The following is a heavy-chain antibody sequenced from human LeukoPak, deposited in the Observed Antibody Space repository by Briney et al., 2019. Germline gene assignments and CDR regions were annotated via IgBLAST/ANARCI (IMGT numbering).Heavy chain of an antibody. J-gene: IGHJ4*02. CDR2: IIPIFGTA. V-gene: IGHV1-69*05. Sequence: SVKVSCKASGGTFSSYAISWVRQAPGQGLEWMGGIIPIFGTANYAQKDHGRVTITTDESTSTDYLDLRSLRSEATAVDYYARGLGYFDWLPYFDYWGQGTLVTVSS. CDR3: ARGLGYFDWLPYFDY. CDR1: GGTFSSYA. D-gene: IGHD3-9*01.